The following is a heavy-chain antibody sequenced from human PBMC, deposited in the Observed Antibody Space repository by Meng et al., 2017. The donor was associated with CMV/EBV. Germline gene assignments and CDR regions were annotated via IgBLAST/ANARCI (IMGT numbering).Heavy chain of an antibody. D-gene: IGHD6-13*01. CDR3: ARGISKRDWFDP. CDR1: GFTFSSHA. Sequence: SCAASGFTFSSHAMRWVRQAPGKWLEWVAVISYDGSNKYYADSVKGRFTISRDNSKNTLYLQLNSLRAEDTAVYYCARGISKRDWFDPWGQGTLVTVSS. J-gene: IGHJ5*02. CDR2: ISYDGSNK. V-gene: IGHV3-30-3*01.